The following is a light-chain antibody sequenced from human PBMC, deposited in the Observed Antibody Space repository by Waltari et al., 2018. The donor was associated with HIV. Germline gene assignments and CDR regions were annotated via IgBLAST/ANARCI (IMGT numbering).Light chain of an antibody. J-gene: IGLJ3*02. CDR3: QTWGTGIRV. Sequence: QLAVTQSPSASASLGASVKLTCTLHSAHSTYAIAWHQQQPGKGPRFLLKVKSDGRHIKGDGLPDSFSGSSCGAERYLTITSLRSDDEADYYCQTWGTGIRVFGGGTKLTVL. CDR1: SAHSTYA. CDR2: VKSDGRH. V-gene: IGLV4-69*01.